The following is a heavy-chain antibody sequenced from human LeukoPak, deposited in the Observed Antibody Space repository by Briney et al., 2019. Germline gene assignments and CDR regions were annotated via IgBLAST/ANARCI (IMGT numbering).Heavy chain of an antibody. Sequence: GESLRLSCAASGFTFSSYWMHWVRQAPGKGLVWVSRINSDARSTSYADSVKGRFTISRDNAKNTLYLQMNSLRAEDTAVYYCARVQGHPPNGLDVWGQGTMVTVSS. J-gene: IGHJ3*01. CDR3: ARVQGHPPNGLDV. D-gene: IGHD2-8*01. V-gene: IGHV3-74*01. CDR1: GFTFSSYW. CDR2: INSDARST.